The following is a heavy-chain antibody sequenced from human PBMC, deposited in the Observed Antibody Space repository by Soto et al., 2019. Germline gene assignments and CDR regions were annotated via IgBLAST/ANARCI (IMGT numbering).Heavy chain of an antibody. CDR2: ISSSSSYI. CDR1: GFTFSSYS. V-gene: IGHV3-21*04. CDR3: ARKVGSSGRFDP. J-gene: IGHJ5*02. D-gene: IGHD6-6*01. Sequence: EVQLVESGGGLVKPGGSLRLSCAASGFTFSSYSMNWVRQAPGKGLEWVSSISSSSSYIYYADSVKGRFTISRDNAKNSLYLQMNSLRAEDTAVYYCARKVGSSGRFDPWGQGTLVTVSS.